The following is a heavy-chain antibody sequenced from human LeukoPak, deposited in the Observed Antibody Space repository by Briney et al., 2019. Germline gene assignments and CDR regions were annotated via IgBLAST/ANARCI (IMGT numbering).Heavy chain of an antibody. Sequence: GGSLRLSXAASGFTISSHWMHWVRQGPGKGLVWVSRINSDGSSINYGDSVKGRFTISRDNAKNRLYLQMNSLRAEDTAVYYCARENTTMVESSRLDSWGQGTLVTVSS. D-gene: IGHD5-18*01. J-gene: IGHJ4*02. CDR3: ARENTTMVESSRLDS. V-gene: IGHV3-74*01. CDR2: INSDGSSI. CDR1: GFTISSHW.